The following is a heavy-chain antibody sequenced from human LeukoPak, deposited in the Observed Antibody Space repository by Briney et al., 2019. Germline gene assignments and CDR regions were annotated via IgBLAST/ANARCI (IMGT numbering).Heavy chain of an antibody. CDR2: ISGSGGST. V-gene: IGHV3-23*01. CDR1: GFTFSSYA. D-gene: IGHD2-2*01. Sequence: PGGSLRLSCAASGFTFSSYAMSWVRQAPGKGLEWVSAISGSGGSTYYADSVKGRFTISRDNSKNTLYLQMNSLRAEDAAVYYCAKDLLGYCSSTSCYSGDYYFDYWGQGTLVTVSS. CDR3: AKDLLGYCSSTSCYSGDYYFDY. J-gene: IGHJ4*02.